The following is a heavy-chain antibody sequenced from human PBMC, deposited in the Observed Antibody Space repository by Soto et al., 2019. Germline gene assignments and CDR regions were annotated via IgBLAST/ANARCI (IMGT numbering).Heavy chain of an antibody. J-gene: IGHJ4*02. Sequence: QVQLEESGGGVVQPGRSLRLSCEASGFTFNTYSMHWVRQPPGKGLEWLAAIWYDGTQKYYADSVKGRFIISRDNSKKTLDLEMNSLRAEETAVYYCARAGGTTVTGLWHFDSWGQGTLVTVSS. CDR2: IWYDGTQK. V-gene: IGHV3-33*01. D-gene: IGHD4-17*01. CDR3: ARAGGTTVTGLWHFDS. CDR1: GFTFNTYS.